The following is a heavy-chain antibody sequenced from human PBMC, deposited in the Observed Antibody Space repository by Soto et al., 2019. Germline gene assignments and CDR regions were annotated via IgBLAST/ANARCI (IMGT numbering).Heavy chain of an antibody. CDR1: GFTFHSYD. Sequence: QVQLVESGGGVVQPGRSLRLSCAASGFTFHSYDMHWVRQAPGKGLEWVAVISYDGSKKYYADSVKGRFTVSRDNSENTLYLQMHSLRAEDTALYYCAKERRGRGPFDYWGQGALVTVSS. J-gene: IGHJ4*02. CDR3: AKERRGRGPFDY. CDR2: ISYDGSKK. V-gene: IGHV3-30*18.